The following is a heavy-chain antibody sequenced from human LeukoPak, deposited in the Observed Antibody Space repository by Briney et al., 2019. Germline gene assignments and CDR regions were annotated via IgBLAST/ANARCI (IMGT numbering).Heavy chain of an antibody. D-gene: IGHD1-1*01. V-gene: IGHV3-21*01. CDR3: ARDGILTYAFDI. CDR1: GFTFSSYS. CDR2: ISSSSSYI. J-gene: IGHJ3*02. Sequence: GGSLRLSCAASGFTFSSYSMNWVRQAPGKGLEWVSSISSSSSYIYYADSVKGRFTISRDNAKNSLYLQMNSLRAEDTAVYYCARDGILTYAFDIWGQGTMVTVSP.